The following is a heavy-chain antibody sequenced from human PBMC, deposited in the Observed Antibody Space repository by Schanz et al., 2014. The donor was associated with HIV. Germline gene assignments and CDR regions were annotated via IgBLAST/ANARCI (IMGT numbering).Heavy chain of an antibody. CDR3: ARGAPIGYTSGLALFDP. J-gene: IGHJ5*02. D-gene: IGHD6-19*01. Sequence: QVQLVQSGAEVKKPGASVKVSCKASGYTFTSYGINWVRQAPGQGLEWMGWISAYNGNTNYAQKLQGRVTMTTDTSTSTAYMDLGSLTPGDTAVYFCARGAPIGYTSGLALFDPWGQGTRVTVSS. CDR2: ISAYNGNT. CDR1: GYTFTSYG. V-gene: IGHV1-18*01.